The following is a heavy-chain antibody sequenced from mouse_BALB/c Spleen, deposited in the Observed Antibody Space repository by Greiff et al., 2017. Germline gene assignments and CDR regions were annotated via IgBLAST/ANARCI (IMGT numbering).Heavy chain of an antibody. J-gene: IGHJ4*01. CDR3: ARENYGYNYAMDY. CDR1: GFDFSRYW. D-gene: IGHD2-2*01. CDR2: INPDSSTI. Sequence: EVKVIESGGGLVQPGGSLKLSCAASGFDFSRYWMSWVRQAPGKGLEWIGEINPDSSTINYTPSLKDKFIISRDNAKNTLYLQMSKVRSEDTALYYCARENYGYNYAMDYWGQGTSVTVSS. V-gene: IGHV4-1*02.